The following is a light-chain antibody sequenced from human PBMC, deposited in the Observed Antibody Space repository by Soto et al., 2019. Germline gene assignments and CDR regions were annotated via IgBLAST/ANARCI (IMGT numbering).Light chain of an antibody. J-gene: IGKJ5*01. Sequence: DIVLTQAPATLSLSPGERVTLHCGASQRVSGGFLAWYQQKPGLAPRIVLYDKSFRATGIPDRLSGSGSGTDFTLTISRLDPEDFAVYYCQQQGRSWITCGQGTRLEIK. CDR3: QQQGRSWIT. CDR1: QRVSGGF. V-gene: IGKV3D-20*01. CDR2: DKS.